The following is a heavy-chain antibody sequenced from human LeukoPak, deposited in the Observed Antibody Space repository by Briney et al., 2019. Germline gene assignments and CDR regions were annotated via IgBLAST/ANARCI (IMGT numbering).Heavy chain of an antibody. D-gene: IGHD3-22*01. J-gene: IGHJ4*02. CDR1: GFVFSNYG. Sequence: GRSLRLSCAASGFVFSNYGMHWVRQAPGKGLDWVVIIWHDGSKKYYADSVLGRFTISRDNSRNTLYLQMNSLRAEDTAIYYCASEFYYDSGYWGQGTLVTVSS. V-gene: IGHV3-33*08. CDR3: ASEFYYDSGY. CDR2: IWHDGSKK.